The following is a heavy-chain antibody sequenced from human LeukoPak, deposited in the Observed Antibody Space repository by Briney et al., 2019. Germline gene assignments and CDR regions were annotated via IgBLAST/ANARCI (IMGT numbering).Heavy chain of an antibody. Sequence: GGSLRLSCAASGFTFSDYYMDWVRQAPGKGLEWVGRIKNKASNYITPYSPSVKGKFTISRDDSKNSLYLQMNNLKTEDTAVYYCACFTNVFDYWGQGTLVPVSS. CDR2: IKNKASNYIT. D-gene: IGHD3-16*01. J-gene: IGHJ4*02. CDR3: ACFTNVFDY. V-gene: IGHV3-72*01. CDR1: GFTFSDYY.